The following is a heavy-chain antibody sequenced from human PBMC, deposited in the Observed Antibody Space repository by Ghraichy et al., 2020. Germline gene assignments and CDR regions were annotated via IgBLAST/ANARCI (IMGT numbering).Heavy chain of an antibody. CDR3: AKEGYYDSSGYFDY. D-gene: IGHD3-22*01. J-gene: IGHJ4*02. V-gene: IGHV3-23*01. CDR2: ISGSGGST. Sequence: GSLNISCAASGFTFSSYAMSWVRQAPGKGLEWVSAISGSGGSTYYADSVKGRFTISRDNSKNTLYLQMNSLRAEDTAVYYCAKEGYYDSSGYFDYWGQGTLVTVSS. CDR1: GFTFSSYA.